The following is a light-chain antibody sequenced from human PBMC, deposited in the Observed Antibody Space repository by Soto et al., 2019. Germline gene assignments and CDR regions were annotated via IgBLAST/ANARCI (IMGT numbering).Light chain of an antibody. Sequence: VLTQPPSASGTPGQRVTISCSGSSSNIGSNYVYWYQQLPGTAPKLLIYRNNQRPSGVPDRFSGSKSGTSASLAISGLRSEDEADYYCAAWDDSLSGPVFGGGTKVTVL. CDR1: SSNIGSNY. V-gene: IGLV1-47*01. CDR3: AAWDDSLSGPV. J-gene: IGLJ3*02. CDR2: RNN.